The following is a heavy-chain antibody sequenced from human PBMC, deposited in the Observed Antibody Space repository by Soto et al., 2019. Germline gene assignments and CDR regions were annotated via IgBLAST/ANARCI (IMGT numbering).Heavy chain of an antibody. Sequence: ASVKVSCKASGYTFTSYGISWVRQAPGQGLEWMGWISAYNGNTNYAQKLQGRVTMTTDTSTSTAYMELGSLRSDDTAVYYCARDRPVYCSGGSCYSFSPWGQGTLVTVSS. D-gene: IGHD2-15*01. J-gene: IGHJ5*02. CDR2: ISAYNGNT. CDR3: ARDRPVYCSGGSCYSFSP. V-gene: IGHV1-18*01. CDR1: GYTFTSYG.